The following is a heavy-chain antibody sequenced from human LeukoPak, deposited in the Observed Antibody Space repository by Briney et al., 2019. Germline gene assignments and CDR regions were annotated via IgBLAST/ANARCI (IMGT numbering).Heavy chain of an antibody. D-gene: IGHD1-26*01. CDR2: IYPGDSDT. J-gene: IGHJ6*03. CDR3: ATLSGSYPPSRNYYYMDV. Sequence: GESLKISCKGSGYSFTSYWIGWVRQMPGKGLEWMGIIYPGDSDTRYSPSFQGQVTISADKSISTAYLQWSSLKASDTAMYYCATLSGSYPPSRNYYYMDVWGKGTTVTVSS. CDR1: GYSFTSYW. V-gene: IGHV5-51*01.